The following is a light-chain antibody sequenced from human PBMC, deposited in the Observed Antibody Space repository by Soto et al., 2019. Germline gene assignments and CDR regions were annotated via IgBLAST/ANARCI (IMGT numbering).Light chain of an antibody. Sequence: EIVLTQSPGTLSLSPGERATLSCRASQSLSSNFLAWYQQKLGQAPRLLIYGASSRATGIPDRFSGSGSGTDFTLTISRLEPEDFAVYYCQQYASSLRTFGQGTKVEIK. CDR1: QSLSSNF. CDR3: QQYASSLRT. J-gene: IGKJ1*01. CDR2: GAS. V-gene: IGKV3-20*01.